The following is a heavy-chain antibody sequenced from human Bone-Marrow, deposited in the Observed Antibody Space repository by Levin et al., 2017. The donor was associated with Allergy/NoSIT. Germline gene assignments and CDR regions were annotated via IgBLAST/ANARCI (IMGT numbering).Heavy chain of an antibody. V-gene: IGHV3-23*01. Sequence: GGSLRLSCVASGSSFSTYAMAWVRQAPGKGLQWVSGITGTGVSTYYADSVKGRFTISRDDSKETVFLQMNSLRAEDTALYYCAKDRVNWHHESFDVWGQGTMVTVSS. J-gene: IGHJ3*01. CDR3: AKDRVNWHHESFDV. D-gene: IGHD1-20*01. CDR2: ITGTGVST. CDR1: GSSFSTYA.